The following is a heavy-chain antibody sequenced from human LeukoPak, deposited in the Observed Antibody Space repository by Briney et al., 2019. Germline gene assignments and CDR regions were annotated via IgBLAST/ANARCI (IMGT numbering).Heavy chain of an antibody. CDR1: GFTFSSYW. V-gene: IGHV3-74*01. CDR2: INSDGSST. Sequence: PGGSLRLSCAASGFTFSSYWMHWVRHAPGKGLVWVSRINSDGSSTSYADSVKGRFTISRDNAKNTLYLQMNSLRAEDTAVYYCAREPQYCSSTSCYHYGMDVWGQGTTVTVSS. J-gene: IGHJ6*02. D-gene: IGHD2-2*01. CDR3: AREPQYCSSTSCYHYGMDV.